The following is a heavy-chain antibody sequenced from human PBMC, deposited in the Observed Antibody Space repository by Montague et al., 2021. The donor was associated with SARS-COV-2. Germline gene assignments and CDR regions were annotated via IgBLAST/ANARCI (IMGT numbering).Heavy chain of an antibody. V-gene: IGHV2-5*01. J-gene: IGHJ5*02. Sequence: PALVKPTQTLTLTCTFSGFSLSTSGVGVGWIRQPPGKALEWLALIYWNDDKRYNSSLKNRLTVTKDTSKNQVVLTMTNMDPLDTGTYYCAHSLLVSLLGDLDTWGQGTLVTVAS. CDR2: IYWNDDK. D-gene: IGHD2-15*01. CDR1: GFSLSTSGVG. CDR3: AHSLLVSLLGDLDT.